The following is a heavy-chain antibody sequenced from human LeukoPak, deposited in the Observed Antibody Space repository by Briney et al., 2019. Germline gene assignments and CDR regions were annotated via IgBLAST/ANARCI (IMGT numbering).Heavy chain of an antibody. CDR3: VTGDYFDY. V-gene: IGHV1-2*04. CDR2: INPDTGDP. J-gene: IGHJ4*02. CDR1: GYIFSGYY. Sequence: ASVKVSCKASGYIFSGYYMHWVRQAPGQGLEWVGRINPDTGDPNYARKFRGWVTITTDTSISLGYMELSRLKSDDTAVYYCVTGDYFDYWGQGTLVIVSS.